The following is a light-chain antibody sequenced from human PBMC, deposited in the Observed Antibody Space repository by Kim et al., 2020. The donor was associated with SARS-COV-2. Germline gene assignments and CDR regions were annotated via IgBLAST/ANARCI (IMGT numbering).Light chain of an antibody. CDR1: QSITSW. CDR3: QQYNT. J-gene: IGKJ1*01. V-gene: IGKV1-5*03. CDR2: KAS. Sequence: DIQMTQSPSTLSASVGDRVTITCRASQSITSWLAWYQQKPGKAPKLLIYKASTLESGVPSRFSGSASGTEFTLTISSLQPDDFATYYCQQYNTFGQGTKMDIK.